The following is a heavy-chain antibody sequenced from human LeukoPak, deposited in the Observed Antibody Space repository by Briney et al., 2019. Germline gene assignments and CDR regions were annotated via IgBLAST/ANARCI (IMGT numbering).Heavy chain of an antibody. CDR2: IVVGSGNT. CDR1: GFTFTSSA. CDR3: AAANWNYERFGY. D-gene: IGHD1-7*01. V-gene: IGHV1-58*02. Sequence: ATSVKVSCKASGFTFTSSAMQWVRQARGQRLEWIGWIVVGSGNTNYAQKFQERVTITRDMSTSTAYMELSSLRPEDTAVYYCAAANWNYERFGYWGQGTLVTVSS. J-gene: IGHJ4*02.